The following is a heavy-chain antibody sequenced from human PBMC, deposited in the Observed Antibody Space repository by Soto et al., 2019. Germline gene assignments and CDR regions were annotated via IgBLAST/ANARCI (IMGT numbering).Heavy chain of an antibody. D-gene: IGHD6-19*01. CDR1: GGSISSSSYY. CDR2: IYYSGST. Sequence: QQQLQESGPGLVKPSETLSLTCTVSGGSISSSSYYWGWIRQPPGKGLEWIGTIYYSGSTYYSPSLKSPVTISVDTSKNQFSLNLSSVTAADAAVYYCASLCRLASGAGMIFDYWGLGTLVTVSS. V-gene: IGHV4-39*01. CDR3: ASLCRLASGAGMIFDY. J-gene: IGHJ4*02.